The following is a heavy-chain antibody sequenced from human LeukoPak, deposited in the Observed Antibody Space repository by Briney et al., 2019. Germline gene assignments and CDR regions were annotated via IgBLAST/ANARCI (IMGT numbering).Heavy chain of an antibody. Sequence: SETLCLTCTVSGGSISSGGYYWSRIRQHPGKGLEWIGYIYYSGSTYYNASLKSRVTISVDTSKNQFSLKLSSVTAADTAVYYCVREGYSYGWNFDYWGQGTLATVSP. V-gene: IGHV4-31*03. CDR3: VREGYSYGWNFDY. J-gene: IGHJ4*02. D-gene: IGHD5-18*01. CDR2: IYYSGST. CDR1: GGSISSGGYY.